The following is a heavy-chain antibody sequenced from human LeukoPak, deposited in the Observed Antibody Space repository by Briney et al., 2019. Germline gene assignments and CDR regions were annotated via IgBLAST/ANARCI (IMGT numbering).Heavy chain of an antibody. D-gene: IGHD6-13*01. Sequence: SGTLSLTCAVSGGSISSSNWWSWVRQPPGKRLEWIGEIYHSGSTNYNPSLKSRVTISVDKSKNQFSLKLSSVTAADTAVYYCAQGLPGIAAAGFDYWGQGTLVTVSS. CDR3: AQGLPGIAAAGFDY. CDR1: GGSISSSNW. V-gene: IGHV4-4*02. CDR2: IYHSGST. J-gene: IGHJ4*02.